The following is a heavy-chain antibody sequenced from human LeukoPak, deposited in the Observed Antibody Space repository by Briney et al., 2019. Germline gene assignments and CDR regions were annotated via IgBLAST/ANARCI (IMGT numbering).Heavy chain of an antibody. CDR2: ISGSGGST. J-gene: IGHJ5*02. D-gene: IGHD2-15*01. CDR1: GFTFSSYA. CDR3: AKAGRIVVVVAATPFDP. Sequence: GGSLRLSCAASGFTFSSYAMSWVRQAPGKGLEWVSAISGSGGSTYYADSVKGRFTISRDNSKNTLYLQMNSLRAEDTAVYYCAKAGRIVVVVAATPFDPWSQGTLVTVSS. V-gene: IGHV3-23*01.